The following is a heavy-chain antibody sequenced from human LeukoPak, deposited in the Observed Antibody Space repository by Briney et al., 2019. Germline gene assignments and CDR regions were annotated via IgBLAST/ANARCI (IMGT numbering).Heavy chain of an antibody. CDR1: GFTVSSNY. J-gene: IGHJ4*02. Sequence: PGGSLRLSCAASGFTVSSNYMSWVRQAPGKGLEWVSLISWDGGSTYYADSVKGRFTISRDNSKNSLYLQMNSLRAEDTALYYCAKALSYYDSSGYVDYWGQGTLVTVSS. CDR2: ISWDGGST. V-gene: IGHV3-43D*03. D-gene: IGHD3-22*01. CDR3: AKALSYYDSSGYVDY.